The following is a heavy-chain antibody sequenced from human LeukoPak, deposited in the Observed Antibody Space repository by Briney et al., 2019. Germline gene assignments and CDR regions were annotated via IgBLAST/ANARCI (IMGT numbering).Heavy chain of an antibody. Sequence: GASVKVSCKTSGYTFRDYGITWVRQAPGQGLEWMGWIRNDNGNREYAQKIQGRVTMTRDTSTSTAYMELRSLRSDDTAVYYCARAAPGIVVVTAIHYYYYYMDVWGKGTTVTVSS. V-gene: IGHV1-18*01. D-gene: IGHD2-21*02. CDR1: GYTFRDYG. CDR3: ARAAPGIVVVTAIHYYYYYMDV. J-gene: IGHJ6*03. CDR2: IRNDNGNR.